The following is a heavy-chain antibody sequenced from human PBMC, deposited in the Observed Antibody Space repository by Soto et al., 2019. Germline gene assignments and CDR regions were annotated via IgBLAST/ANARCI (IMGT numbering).Heavy chain of an antibody. CDR3: AHRVLRTVFGLVTTTAIYFDF. J-gene: IGHJ4*02. D-gene: IGHD3-3*01. CDR1: GFSLTTSGVG. CDR2: IYWDDDK. Sequence: QITLNESGPTLVKPTQTLTLTCTFSGFSLTTSGVGVGWIRQSPGKAPEWLALIYWDDDKRYSPSLKSRLTIHQEPPKNPVGLTMANLDPADTATYYCAHRVLRTVFGLVTTTAIYFDFWGQGTPVAVSS. V-gene: IGHV2-5*02.